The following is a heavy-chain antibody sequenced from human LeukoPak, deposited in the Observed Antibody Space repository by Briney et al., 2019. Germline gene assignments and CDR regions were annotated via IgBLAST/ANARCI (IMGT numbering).Heavy chain of an antibody. V-gene: IGHV4-34*01. Sequence: PSETLSLTCAVYGESFSGYYWGWIRQPPGKGLEWIGEINHSGSTNYNPSLKSRVTISLDTSKSQFSLKLSSVTAADTAVYYCARVPVNIWENWFDPWGQGTLVTVSS. CDR3: ARVPVNIWENWFDP. CDR1: GESFSGYY. CDR2: INHSGST. D-gene: IGHD1-26*01. J-gene: IGHJ5*02.